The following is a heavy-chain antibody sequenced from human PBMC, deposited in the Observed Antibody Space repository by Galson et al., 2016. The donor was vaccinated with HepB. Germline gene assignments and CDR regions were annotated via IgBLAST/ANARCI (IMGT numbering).Heavy chain of an antibody. CDR1: GFTFSSYS. CDR2: ISSSSSYI. J-gene: IGHJ3*02. CDR3: AAWLLSGSYFLGAFDI. V-gene: IGHV3-21*01. D-gene: IGHD1-26*01. Sequence: SLRLSCAASGFTFSSYSMNWVRQAPGKGLEWVSSISSSSSYIYYADSVKGRFTISRDNAKNSLCLQMNSLRAEDTAVYYCAAWLLSGSYFLGAFDIWGQGTMVTVSS.